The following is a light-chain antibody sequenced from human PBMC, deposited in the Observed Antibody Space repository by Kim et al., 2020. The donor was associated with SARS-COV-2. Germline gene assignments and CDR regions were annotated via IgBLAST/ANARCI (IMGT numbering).Light chain of an antibody. CDR1: SNNVGNRG. CDR2: RNN. Sequence: QAGLTQPPSVSKGLRQTATLTCTGNSNNVGNRGAAWLQQHQGHPPKLLSYRNNNRPSGISERLSASRSVNTASLTITGLQPEDEADYYCSAWDSSLSAWVFGGGTQLTVL. V-gene: IGLV10-54*01. CDR3: SAWDSSLSAWV. J-gene: IGLJ3*02.